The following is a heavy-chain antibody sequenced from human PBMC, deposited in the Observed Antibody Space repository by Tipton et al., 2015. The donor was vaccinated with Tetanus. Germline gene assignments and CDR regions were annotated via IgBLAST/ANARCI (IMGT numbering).Heavy chain of an antibody. CDR1: GYTFTHYG. J-gene: IGHJ5*02. CDR3: ARGRGLGPPGYFEH. CDR2: ISPVNENV. V-gene: IGHV1-18*01. Sequence: QLVQSGAEVKKPGASVKASCKASGYTFTHYGVNWVRQAPGQGLEWMGWISPVNENVNYAEKFKGRLTMTTDRSTATVYMDLRSLRSADTAIYYCARGRGLGPPGYFEHWGQGTLVTVSS. D-gene: IGHD3/OR15-3a*01.